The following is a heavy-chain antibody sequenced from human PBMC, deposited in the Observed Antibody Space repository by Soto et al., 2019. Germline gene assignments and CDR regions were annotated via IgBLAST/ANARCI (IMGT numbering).Heavy chain of an antibody. V-gene: IGHV1-69*01. D-gene: IGHD5-18*01. J-gene: IGHJ4*02. Sequence: QVQLVQSGAEVKKPGSSVKVSCKASGDTLSTHGISWVRQAPGQGLEWMGGTIHIIGTTDYAEKFQGRVTITADESTSTAYMELSSARPADTAVYYCAAGDSSDTGDHWGQGTLVTFAS. CDR3: AAGDSSDTGDH. CDR1: GDTLSTHG. CDR2: TIHIIGTT.